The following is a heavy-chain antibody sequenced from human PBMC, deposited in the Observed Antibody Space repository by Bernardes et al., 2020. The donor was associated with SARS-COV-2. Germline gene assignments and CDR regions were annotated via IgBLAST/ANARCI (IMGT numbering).Heavy chain of an antibody. D-gene: IGHD2-2*01. V-gene: IGHV3-21*06. Sequence: GGSLRLSCAASGFPFSSYTMNWVRQAPGKGLEWVSSIKHSGSHMSYAAPVKGRFTISRDNAKNSLFLQMNSLRAEDTAVYFCARDNSDKTRCNDIVCGMDVWGQGTTVTVSS. J-gene: IGHJ6*02. CDR3: ARDNSDKTRCNDIVCGMDV. CDR2: IKHSGSHM. CDR1: GFPFSSYT.